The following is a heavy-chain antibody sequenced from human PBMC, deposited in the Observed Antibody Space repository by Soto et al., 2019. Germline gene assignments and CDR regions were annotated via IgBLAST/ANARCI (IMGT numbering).Heavy chain of an antibody. CDR2: IYYSGST. Sequence: SETLSLTCTVSGGSISSGDYYWSWIRQPPGKGLEWIGYIYYSGSTYYNPSLKSRVTISVDTSKNQFSLKLSSVTAADTAVYYCARGWITFGGVIVAYYFDDRGQGTLVTVSS. V-gene: IGHV4-30-4*01. CDR1: GGSISSGDYY. CDR3: ARGWITFGGVIVAYYFDD. J-gene: IGHJ4*02. D-gene: IGHD3-16*02.